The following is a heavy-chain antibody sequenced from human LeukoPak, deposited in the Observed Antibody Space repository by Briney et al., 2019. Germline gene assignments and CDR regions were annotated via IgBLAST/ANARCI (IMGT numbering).Heavy chain of an antibody. D-gene: IGHD3-10*01. Sequence: ASVKVSCKASGYTFTGYFIHWVRQAPGQGLEWMGWINPKSGGTNYQQKFQDRVTMTRDTFITTAYMEMSRLRSDDTAVYYCARSMVVRGVMGNYFDPWGQGTLVTVSS. CDR3: ARSMVVRGVMGNYFDP. J-gene: IGHJ5*02. V-gene: IGHV1-2*02. CDR2: INPKSGGT. CDR1: GYTFTGYF.